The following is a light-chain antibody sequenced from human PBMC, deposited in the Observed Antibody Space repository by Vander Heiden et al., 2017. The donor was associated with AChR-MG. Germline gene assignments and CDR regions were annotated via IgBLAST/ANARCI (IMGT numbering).Light chain of an antibody. V-gene: IGKV1-5*03. CDR1: QSIGSG. Sequence: DIQMTQSPSTPPAPVGDRVTITCRASQSIGSGLAWYQQKPGKAPKLLIYKATRLASGVPYRFSGSGSGTEFTLTISSRQPDDFANYCWQQDNNYWTFGQGTKVELK. CDR2: KAT. J-gene: IGKJ1*01. CDR3: QQDNNYWT.